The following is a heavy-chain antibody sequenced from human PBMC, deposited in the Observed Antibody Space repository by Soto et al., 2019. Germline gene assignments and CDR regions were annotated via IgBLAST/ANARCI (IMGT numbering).Heavy chain of an antibody. D-gene: IGHD6-6*01. CDR1: GFTFSSYA. V-gene: IGHV3-23*01. CDR2: ISGSASNR. CDR3: AKDVSGGYSNSSFYGMDV. J-gene: IGHJ6*02. Sequence: HPGGSLRLSCAASGFTFSSYAMTLVRQAPGKGLEWVSSISGSASNRYYEDSVKGRLTISRDNSKKTLYLQMHTLKDEDTALYYCAKDVSGGYSNSSFYGMDVWGQGTTVTVSS.